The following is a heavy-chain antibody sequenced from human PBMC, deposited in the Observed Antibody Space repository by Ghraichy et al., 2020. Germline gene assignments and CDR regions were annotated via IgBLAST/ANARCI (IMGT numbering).Heavy chain of an antibody. Sequence: SETLSLTCTVSGGSISSSSYYWGWIRQPPGKGLEWIGSIYYSGSTYYNPSLKSRVTISVDTSKNQFSLKLSSVTAADTAVYYCARLYGDYSEWFDPWGQGTLVTVSS. CDR1: GGSISSSSYY. CDR2: IYYSGST. V-gene: IGHV4-39*01. J-gene: IGHJ5*02. CDR3: ARLYGDYSEWFDP. D-gene: IGHD4-17*01.